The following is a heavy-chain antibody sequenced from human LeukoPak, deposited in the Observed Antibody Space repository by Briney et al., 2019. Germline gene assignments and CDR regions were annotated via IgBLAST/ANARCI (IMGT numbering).Heavy chain of an antibody. J-gene: IGHJ3*02. V-gene: IGHV3-23*01. D-gene: IGHD5-24*01. CDR3: AKDDGRWLQAAFDI. CDR1: GFTVSSNY. CDR2: ISGSGGST. Sequence: GGSLRLSCAASGFTVSSNYMSWVRQAPGKGLEWVSAISGSGGSTYYADSVKGRFTISRDNSKNTLYLQMNSLRAEDTAVYYCAKDDGRWLQAAFDIWAKGQWSPSLQ.